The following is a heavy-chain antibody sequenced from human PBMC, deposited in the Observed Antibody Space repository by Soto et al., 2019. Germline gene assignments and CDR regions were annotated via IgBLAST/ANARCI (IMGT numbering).Heavy chain of an antibody. CDR1: GYSISSGYY. CDR2: MFHSGST. CDR3: ARGHIVVVPTVGWFDP. Sequence: PSETLSLTCAVSGYSISSGYYWGWIRQPPGKGLEWIGSMFHSGSTYYNPSLKSRVTISVDTSKNQFSLKLSSVTAADTAVYYCARGHIVVVPTVGWFDPWGHGTLVTV. J-gene: IGHJ5*02. D-gene: IGHD2-2*01. V-gene: IGHV4-38-2*01.